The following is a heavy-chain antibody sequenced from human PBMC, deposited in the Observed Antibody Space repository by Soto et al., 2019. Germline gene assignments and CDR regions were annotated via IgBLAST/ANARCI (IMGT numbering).Heavy chain of an antibody. CDR2: IIPIFGKA. CDR1: GGTFSSYS. V-gene: IGHV1-69*01. D-gene: IGHD3-16*01. Sequence: QVQLVQSGAEVKKPGSSVKVSCKASGGTFSSYSINWVRQAPGQGLEWMGEIIPIFGKANYAQKFQGRVTITADESTSTAYLEVSSLRSEDQAVYSRARDGMKNPGGIDHWGQGTLVTVSS. CDR3: ARDGMKNPGGIDH. J-gene: IGHJ4*02.